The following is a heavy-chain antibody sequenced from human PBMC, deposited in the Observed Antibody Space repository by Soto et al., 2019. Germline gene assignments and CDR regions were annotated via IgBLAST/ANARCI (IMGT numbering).Heavy chain of an antibody. CDR2: INHSGST. CDR1: VWSFSCYY. Sequence: SETLSLTCAVYVWSFSCYYWSLIRQPTGKGLEWIGEINHSGSTNYNPSLKSRVTISVDTSKNQFSLKLSSVTAADTAVYYCARELTMKGGMDVWGHGTKVTVSS. D-gene: IGHD3-22*01. CDR3: ARELTMKGGMDV. J-gene: IGHJ6*02. V-gene: IGHV4-34*01.